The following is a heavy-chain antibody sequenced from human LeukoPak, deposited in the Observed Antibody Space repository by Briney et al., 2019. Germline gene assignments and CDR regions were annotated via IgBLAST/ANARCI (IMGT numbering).Heavy chain of an antibody. Sequence: GASVKVSCKASGYTFTSYGISWVRQAPGQGLEWMGWISAYNGNTNCAQKLQGRVTMTTDTSTSTAYMELSSLRSEDTAVYYCARGSSSWAGNYYYYMDVWGKGTTVTVSS. CDR2: ISAYNGNT. D-gene: IGHD6-13*01. V-gene: IGHV1-18*01. CDR1: GYTFTSYG. J-gene: IGHJ6*03. CDR3: ARGSSSWAGNYYYYMDV.